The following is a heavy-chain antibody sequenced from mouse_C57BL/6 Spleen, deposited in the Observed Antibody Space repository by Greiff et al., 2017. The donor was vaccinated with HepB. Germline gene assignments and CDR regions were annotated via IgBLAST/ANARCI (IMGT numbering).Heavy chain of an antibody. V-gene: IGHV8-12*01. Sequence: QVTLKVSGPGILQSSQTLSLTCSFSGFSLSTSGMGVSWIRQPSGQGLEWLAHIYWDDDKRYNPSLKSRLTISKDTSRNQVFLKITSVDTAETATCYCARIGDYYGSSYLSYWGQGTLVTVSA. CDR1: GFSLSTSGMG. CDR2: IYWDDDK. D-gene: IGHD1-1*01. J-gene: IGHJ3*01. CDR3: ARIGDYYGSSYLSY.